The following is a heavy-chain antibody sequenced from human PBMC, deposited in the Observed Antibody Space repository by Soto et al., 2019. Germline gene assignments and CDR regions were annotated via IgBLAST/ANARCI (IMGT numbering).Heavy chain of an antibody. CDR1: GFTFSDYA. Sequence: VQLVESGGGVVQPGRSLRLSCAASGFTFSDYAMHWVRQAPGKGLEWVAVVSHDGRNTHYADSVKGRFTISRESSKNTVSLEMTSLRAEDTAGYYCAKGGRQWLVTSAFNYWGQGALVTVSS. J-gene: IGHJ4*02. V-gene: IGHV3-30*18. CDR2: VSHDGRNT. D-gene: IGHD6-19*01. CDR3: AKGGRQWLVTSAFNY.